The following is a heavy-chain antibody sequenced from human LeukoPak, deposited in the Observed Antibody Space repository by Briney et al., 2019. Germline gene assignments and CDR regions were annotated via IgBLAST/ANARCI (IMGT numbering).Heavy chain of an antibody. Sequence: GGSLRLSCAASGFTFRSYIMNWVRQARGKGLEWVSSISSSSSYIYYADSVKGRFTISRDNAKNSLYLQMNSLRAEDTAVYYCAKSGCSSTSCYKYMDVWGKGTTVTVSS. D-gene: IGHD2-2*02. CDR3: AKSGCSSTSCYKYMDV. CDR1: GFTFRSYI. J-gene: IGHJ6*03. CDR2: ISSSSSYI. V-gene: IGHV3-21*01.